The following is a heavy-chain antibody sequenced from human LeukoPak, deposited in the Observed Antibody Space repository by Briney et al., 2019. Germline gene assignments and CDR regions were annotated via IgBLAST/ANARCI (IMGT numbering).Heavy chain of an antibody. Sequence: PSETLSLTCTASGGSISSSSYYWGWIRQPPGKGLEWIGSIYYSGSTYYNPSLKSRVTISVDTSKNQFSLKLSSVTAADTAVYYCARGWFGESYDYWGQGTLVTVSS. CDR3: ARGWFGESYDY. CDR2: IYYSGST. J-gene: IGHJ4*02. D-gene: IGHD3-10*01. CDR1: GGSISSSSYY. V-gene: IGHV4-39*07.